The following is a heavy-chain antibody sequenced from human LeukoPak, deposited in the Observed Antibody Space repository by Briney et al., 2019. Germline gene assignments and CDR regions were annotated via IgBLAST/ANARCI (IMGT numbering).Heavy chain of an antibody. Sequence: PETPSLTCTVSGGSISSYYWSWIRQPPGRGLEWIGYIYDIGSSNNNPSLKSRVTISVEASKDQFSLKLTSMTAADTAVYYCARGAVAGTNFDYWGQGTPVSSSS. CDR2: IYDIGSS. CDR1: GGSISSYY. J-gene: IGHJ4*02. V-gene: IGHV4-59*01. D-gene: IGHD6-19*01. CDR3: ARGAVAGTNFDY.